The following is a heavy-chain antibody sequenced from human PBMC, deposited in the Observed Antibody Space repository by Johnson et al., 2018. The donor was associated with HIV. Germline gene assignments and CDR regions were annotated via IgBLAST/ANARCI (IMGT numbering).Heavy chain of an antibody. J-gene: IGHJ3*01. CDR1: GFTFSSYD. Sequence: QVQLVESGGGVVQPGRSLRVSCGASGFTFSSYDMHWVRQAPGKGLEWVAVISYDGSNNYYADSVKGRFTISRDNSKNTLYLQMNSLKTEDTAVYFCTTDPLFLGYWYHSSPWVQGTIVNVSS. D-gene: IGHD3-22*01. CDR3: TTDPLFLGYWYHSSP. V-gene: IGHV3-30*03. CDR2: ISYDGSNN.